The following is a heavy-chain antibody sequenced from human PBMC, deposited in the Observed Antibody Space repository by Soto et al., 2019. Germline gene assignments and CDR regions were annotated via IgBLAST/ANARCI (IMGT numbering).Heavy chain of an antibody. Sequence: GGSLRLSCAASGITFSSYWMHWVRQVPEKGLVWVSRINSDGSITNYADAVKGRFTISRDNVKNTLYLQMNSLRAEDTAVYYCVRYPRSVGGSYRPDYWGQGTLVTVSS. CDR1: GITFSSYW. D-gene: IGHD3-16*02. CDR3: VRYPRSVGGSYRPDY. V-gene: IGHV3-74*01. J-gene: IGHJ4*02. CDR2: INSDGSIT.